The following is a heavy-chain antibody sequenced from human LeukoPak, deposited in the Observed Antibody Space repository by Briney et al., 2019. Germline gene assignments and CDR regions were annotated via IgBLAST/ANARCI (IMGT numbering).Heavy chain of an antibody. CDR2: ISYDGSNK. D-gene: IGHD6-19*01. CDR1: GFTFSSYA. Sequence: GGSLRLSCAASGFTFSSYAMHWVRQAPGKGLEWVAVISYDGSNKYYADSVKGRFTISRDNSKNTLYLQMNSLRAEDTAVYYCAKIPYSSGWVQNWFDPWGQGTLVTVSS. CDR3: AKIPYSSGWVQNWFDP. V-gene: IGHV3-30-3*02. J-gene: IGHJ5*02.